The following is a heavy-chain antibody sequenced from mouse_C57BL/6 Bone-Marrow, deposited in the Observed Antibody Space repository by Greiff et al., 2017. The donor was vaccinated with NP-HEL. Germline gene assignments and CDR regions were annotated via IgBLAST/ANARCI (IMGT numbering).Heavy chain of an antibody. CDR3: ASYGSSYVG. CDR1: GFTFSSYG. CDR2: ISSGGSYT. V-gene: IGHV5-6*01. Sequence: EVKVVESGGDLVKPGGSLKLSCAASGFTFSSYGMSWVRQTPDKRLEWVATISSGGSYTYYPDSVKGRFTISRDNAKNTLYLQMSSLKSEDTAMYYCASYGSSYVGWGQGTLVTVSA. J-gene: IGHJ3*02. D-gene: IGHD1-1*01.